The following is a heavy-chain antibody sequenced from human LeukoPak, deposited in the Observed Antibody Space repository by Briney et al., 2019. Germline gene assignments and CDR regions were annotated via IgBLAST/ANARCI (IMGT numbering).Heavy chain of an antibody. D-gene: IGHD2-21*02. CDR3: ARDPPGTVVTAPDY. CDR1: GGTFSSHA. J-gene: IGHJ4*02. Sequence: SVKVSCKASGGTFSSHAISWVRQAPGQGLEWMGRIIPILGIANYAQKFQGRVTITADKSTSTAYMELSSLRSEDTAVYYCARDPPGTVVTAPDYWGQGTLVTVSS. V-gene: IGHV1-69*04. CDR2: IIPILGIA.